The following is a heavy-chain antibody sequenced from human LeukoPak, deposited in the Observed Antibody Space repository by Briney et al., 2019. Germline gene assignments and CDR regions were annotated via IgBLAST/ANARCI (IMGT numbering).Heavy chain of an antibody. V-gene: IGHV1-2*02. D-gene: IGHD6-19*01. CDR2: INPNMGGT. CDR3: ARDVRAVAGHFDY. CDR1: GYTFTGYY. Sequence: ASVKVSCTASGYTFTGYYMHWVRQAPGQGLEWMGWINPNMGGTNYAQKFQGRVTMTRDTSISTAYMELSRLRSDDTAVYYCARDVRAVAGHFDYWGQGTLVTVSS. J-gene: IGHJ4*02.